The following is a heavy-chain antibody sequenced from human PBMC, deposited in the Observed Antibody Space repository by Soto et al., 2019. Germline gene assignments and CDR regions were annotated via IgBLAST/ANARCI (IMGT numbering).Heavy chain of an antibody. CDR3: ARDRSAETMDWSDP. Sequence: GGSLRLSCAASGFTFGTYAMNWVRQAPGKGLEWVSGITGSCGSTYYADSVKGRFTISRDNSKITLYLQMNSLRGDDTVVYYCARDRSAETMDWSDPWCQGTLVKASS. J-gene: IGHJ5*02. CDR1: GFTFGTYA. D-gene: IGHD3-16*02. CDR2: ITGSCGST. V-gene: IGHV3-23*01.